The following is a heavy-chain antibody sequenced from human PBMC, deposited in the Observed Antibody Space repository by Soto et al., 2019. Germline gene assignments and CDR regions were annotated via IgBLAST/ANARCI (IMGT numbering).Heavy chain of an antibody. V-gene: IGHV1-69*12. Sequence: QVQLLQSGAEVKKPGSSVRVSCEASGGTFRTYAISWVRQAPGQGLEWMGEIIPIFGTVNYAQKFQGRVTITADEHTTTVYMDLRSPRSEDTAVYYCAKGAVAGTPTSYYYYGMDVWGQGTTVTVSS. J-gene: IGHJ6*02. CDR1: GGTFRTYA. CDR2: IIPIFGTV. CDR3: AKGAVAGTPTSYYYYGMDV. D-gene: IGHD6-19*01.